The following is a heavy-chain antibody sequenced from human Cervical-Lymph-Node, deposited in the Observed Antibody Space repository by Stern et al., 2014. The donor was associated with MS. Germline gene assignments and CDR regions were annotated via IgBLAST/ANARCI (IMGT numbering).Heavy chain of an antibody. Sequence: QVQLGQSGGGVVQPGRSLRLSCAGSGFTFSNFAMHWVRQAPGKGLEWLAVISYDGSYTYYGDSVKGRFTISRDNPKNKLTLQMNSLRLADTAVYYCVRDSPHTYFVGATAHYYYGMDVWGRGTTVTVSS. D-gene: IGHD1-26*01. CDR3: VRDSPHTYFVGATAHYYYGMDV. CDR2: ISYDGSYT. V-gene: IGHV3-30*04. J-gene: IGHJ6*02. CDR1: GFTFSNFA.